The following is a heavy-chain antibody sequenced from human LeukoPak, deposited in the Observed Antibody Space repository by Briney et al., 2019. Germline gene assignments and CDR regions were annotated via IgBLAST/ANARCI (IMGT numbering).Heavy chain of an antibody. D-gene: IGHD1-26*01. CDR1: GFTFSSYE. Sequence: PGGSLRLSCAASGFTFSSYEMNWVRQAPGKGLEWVSYTSSSGSTIYYADSVKGRFTISRDNAKNSLYLQMNSLRAEDTAVYYCARVQYVGGYDGTADYWGQGTLVTVSS. CDR2: TSSSGSTI. V-gene: IGHV3-48*03. J-gene: IGHJ4*02. CDR3: ARVQYVGGYDGTADY.